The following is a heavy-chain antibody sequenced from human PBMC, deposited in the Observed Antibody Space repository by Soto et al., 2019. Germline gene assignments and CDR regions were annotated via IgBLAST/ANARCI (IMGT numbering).Heavy chain of an antibody. D-gene: IGHD3-10*01. CDR2: IIPIFGTA. V-gene: IGHV1-69*13. CDR1: GGTFSSYA. CDR3: ATSLWFGTQPEI. Sequence: SVKVSCKASGGTFSSYAISWVRQAPVQGLEWMGGIIPIFGTANYAQKFQGRVTITADESTSTAYMELSAADTAVYYCATSLWFGTQPEIWGPGTLVTVSS. J-gene: IGHJ4*02.